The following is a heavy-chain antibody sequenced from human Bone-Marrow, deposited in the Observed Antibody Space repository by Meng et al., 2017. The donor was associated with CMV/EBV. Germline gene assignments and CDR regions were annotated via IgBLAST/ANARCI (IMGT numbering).Heavy chain of an antibody. J-gene: IGHJ6*01. CDR3: ARDEVAMDV. V-gene: IGHV4-59*01. CDR1: GGSISSYY. Sequence: SETLSLTCTVSGGSISSYYWSWIRQPPGKGLEWIGYIYYSGSTNYNPPLNSRVTISVDTPKNQFSLKLRSVTAADTAVYYCARDEVAMDVWGQGNMVTGAS. CDR2: IYYSGST.